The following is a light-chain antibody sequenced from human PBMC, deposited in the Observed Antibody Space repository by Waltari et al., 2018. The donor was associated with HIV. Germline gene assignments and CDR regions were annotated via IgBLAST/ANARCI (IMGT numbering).Light chain of an antibody. CDR2: QAR. Sequence: SYELTQPPSVSVSPGRTATSTCSGDKWGDKFPAWYQQKPGPAPVLVIFQARRFTGSSSGNTATLTISGTQALDEADYYCQAWDSSNVVFGGGTHLTVL. V-gene: IGLV3-1*01. CDR1: KWGDKF. J-gene: IGLJ2*01. CDR3: QAWDSSNVV.